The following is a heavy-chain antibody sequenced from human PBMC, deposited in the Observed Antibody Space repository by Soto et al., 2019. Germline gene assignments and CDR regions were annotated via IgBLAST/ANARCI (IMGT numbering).Heavy chain of an antibody. CDR2: LSAAGGST. CDR1: GFPFSSYA. CDR3: ARRLRDDWFDP. Sequence: SCAASGFPFSSYAMSWVRQAPGKGLEWVSTLSAAGGSTYYADSVKGRFTISRDNAKNSLYLQMNSLRAEDTAVYYCARRLRDDWFDPWGQGTLVTVS. D-gene: IGHD2-21*02. J-gene: IGHJ5*02. V-gene: IGHV3-23*01.